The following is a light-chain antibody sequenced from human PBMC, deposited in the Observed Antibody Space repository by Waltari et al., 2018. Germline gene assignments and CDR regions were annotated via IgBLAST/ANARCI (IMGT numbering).Light chain of an antibody. CDR1: QSVGGT. CDR3: QHYVRLPAT. V-gene: IGKV3-20*01. CDR2: GTS. Sequence: EIVLTQSPGTLSLSPGERATLSCRASQSVGGTLALCQQKPGQAPRLLMYGTSIRAPGTPDRFSGTGSGTDFSLTISRLEPEDFAVYYCQHYVRLPATFGQGTKVEIK. J-gene: IGKJ1*01.